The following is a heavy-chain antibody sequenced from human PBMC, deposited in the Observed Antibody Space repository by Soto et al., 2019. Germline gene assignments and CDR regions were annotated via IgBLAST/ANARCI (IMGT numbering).Heavy chain of an antibody. V-gene: IGHV1-69*13. Sequence: VASVKVSCKASGGTFSSYAISWVRQAPGQGLEWMGGIIPIFGTANYAQKFQGRVTITADESTSTAYMELSSLRSEDTAVYYCARAPRTYDSSGYLDYWGQGTLVTVSS. CDR3: ARAPRTYDSSGYLDY. J-gene: IGHJ4*02. CDR1: GGTFSSYA. CDR2: IIPIFGTA. D-gene: IGHD3-22*01.